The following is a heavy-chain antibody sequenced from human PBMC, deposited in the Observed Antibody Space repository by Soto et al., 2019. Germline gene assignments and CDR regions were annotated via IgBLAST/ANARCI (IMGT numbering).Heavy chain of an antibody. CDR3: AREGLVKVHDSNYYYGMDV. J-gene: IGHJ6*02. CDR1: GYTFTSYY. D-gene: IGHD3-9*01. V-gene: IGHV1-46*01. CDR2: INPSGGST. Sequence: ASVKVSCKASGYTFTSYYMHWVRQAPGQGLEWMGIINPSGGSTSYAQKFQGRVTMTKDTSTSTVYMELSSLRSEDTAVYYCAREGLVKVHDSNYYYGMDVWGQGTTVTVSS.